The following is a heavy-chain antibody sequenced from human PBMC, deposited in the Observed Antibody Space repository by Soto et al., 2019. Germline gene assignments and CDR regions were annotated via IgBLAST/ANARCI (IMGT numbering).Heavy chain of an antibody. CDR3: CTEHYIVATIYDVDY. J-gene: IGHJ4*02. V-gene: IGHV3-15*07. CDR2: VKSKTDGGST. D-gene: IGHD5-12*01. CDR1: GFSLSYAW. Sequence: EVQLVESGGSLVKPGGSLRLSCAASGFSLSYAWINWVRQAPGKGLEWVGRVKSKTDGGSTDYGAPVRGRFTISRDDSKNTVYLQMNSLKTEDTAVYYFCTEHYIVATIYDVDYWGQGTLVAVSS.